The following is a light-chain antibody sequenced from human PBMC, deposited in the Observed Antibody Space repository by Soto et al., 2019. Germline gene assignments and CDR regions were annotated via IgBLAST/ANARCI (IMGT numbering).Light chain of an antibody. V-gene: IGLV2-8*01. CDR2: EVS. J-gene: IGLJ1*01. Sequence: QSALTQPPSASGSPGQSATISCTGTSSDVGGYNYVSWYQQHPGKAPKLMIYEVSKRPSGVPDRFSGSKSGNTASLTVSGLQAEDEADYYCSSYGGSNIVGVFGTGTKVTVL. CDR1: SSDVGGYNY. CDR3: SSYGGSNIVGV.